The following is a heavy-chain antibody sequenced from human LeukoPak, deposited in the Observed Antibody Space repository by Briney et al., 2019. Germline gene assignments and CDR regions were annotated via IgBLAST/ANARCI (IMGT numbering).Heavy chain of an antibody. CDR2: TSYTSNWYN. V-gene: IGHV6-1*01. J-gene: IGHJ4*02. CDR3: ARAQSGFYTY. Sequence: SRTLSLTSAISGDSVSSNGIAWDWIRQSPSRGLEWLGRTSYTSNWYNDYAVSVRGRMTINPDTSKNQFSLQLNSVTPEDSAVYYCARAQSGFYTYWGQGTQVTVSS. D-gene: IGHD3-3*01. CDR1: GDSVSSNGIA.